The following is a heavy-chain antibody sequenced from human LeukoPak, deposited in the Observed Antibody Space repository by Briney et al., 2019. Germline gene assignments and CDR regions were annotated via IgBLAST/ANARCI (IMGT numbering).Heavy chain of an antibody. J-gene: IGHJ5*02. D-gene: IGHD2-2*01. V-gene: IGHV4-30-4*08. CDR2: IYYSGST. CDR1: GGSISSGDYY. CDR3: ARDLLYCSSTSCHNNWFDP. Sequence: SQTLSLTCTVSGGSISSGDYYWRWIRQPPGKGLEWIAYIYYSGSTYYNPSLKSRVTISVDTSKNQLSLKLSSVTAADTAVYYCARDLLYCSSTSCHNNWFDPWGQGTLVTVSS.